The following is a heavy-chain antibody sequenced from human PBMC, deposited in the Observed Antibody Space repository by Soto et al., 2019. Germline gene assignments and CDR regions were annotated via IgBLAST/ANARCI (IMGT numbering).Heavy chain of an antibody. D-gene: IGHD2-15*01. V-gene: IGHV3-30-3*01. J-gene: IGHJ6*02. CDR1: GFTFSSYA. CDR3: AREGGVGTVVAPYYYGMDV. CDR2: ISYDGSNK. Sequence: QVQLVESGGGVVQPGRSLRLSCAASGFTFSSYAMHWVRQAPGKGLEWVAVISYDGSNKYYADSVKGRFTISRDNSKNTLYLKMNSLRAEDTAVYYCAREGGVGTVVAPYYYGMDVWGQGTTVTVSS.